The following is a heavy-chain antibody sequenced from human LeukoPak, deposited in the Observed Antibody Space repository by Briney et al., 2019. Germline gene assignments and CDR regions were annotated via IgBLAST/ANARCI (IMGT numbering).Heavy chain of an antibody. CDR2: INPSGGST. Sequence: ASVKVSCKASGYTFTSYYMHWVRQAPGQGLEWMGIINPSGGSTSYAQKFQGRVTMTRDTSTSTVYMELSSLRSEDTAVYYCAREGYLHDYGDYGDHWGQGTLVTVSS. CDR1: GYTFTSYY. J-gene: IGHJ4*02. V-gene: IGHV1-46*01. CDR3: AREGYLHDYGDYGDH. D-gene: IGHD4-17*01.